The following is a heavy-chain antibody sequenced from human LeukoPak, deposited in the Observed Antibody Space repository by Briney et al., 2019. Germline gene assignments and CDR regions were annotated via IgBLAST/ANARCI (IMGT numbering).Heavy chain of an antibody. CDR1: GFTFSDYY. CDR2: ISSSVSTI. D-gene: IGHD1-7*01. V-gene: IGHV3-11*01. CDR3: ASATHKYNSNYQYNWFDP. Sequence: GGSLRLSCAASGFTFSDYYMSWIRQAPGKGPEWVSYISSSVSTIYYADSVKGRFTISRDNAKNSLYLQMNSLRAGDTAVYYCASATHKYNSNYQYNWFDPWGQGTLVTVSS. J-gene: IGHJ5*02.